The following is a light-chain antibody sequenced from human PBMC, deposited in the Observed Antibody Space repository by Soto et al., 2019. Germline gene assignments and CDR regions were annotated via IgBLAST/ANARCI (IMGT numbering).Light chain of an antibody. CDR3: QQYGSS. CDR1: QSVSSSY. Sequence: EIVWTQSPGTLSLSPGERATLSCRASQSVSSSYLAWYQQKPGQAPRLLIYGASSRATGIPDRFSGSGSGTDITLTISRLEPEDFAVYYCQQYGSSFGQGTRLEIK. J-gene: IGKJ5*01. CDR2: GAS. V-gene: IGKV3-20*01.